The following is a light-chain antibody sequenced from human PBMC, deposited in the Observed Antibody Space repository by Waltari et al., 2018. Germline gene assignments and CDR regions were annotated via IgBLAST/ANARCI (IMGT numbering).Light chain of an antibody. CDR3: SSYTTIASYV. CDR1: SSDVGAYEY. CDR2: EVN. V-gene: IGLV2-14*01. Sequence: QSALTQPASVSASPGQSITISCTGTSSDVGAYEYISWYQQHPGKVPKLIIYEVNNRPSGVSDRFSGSKFDNTASLTISGLQPEDVADYYCSSYTTIASYVFGTGTKVTVL. J-gene: IGLJ1*01.